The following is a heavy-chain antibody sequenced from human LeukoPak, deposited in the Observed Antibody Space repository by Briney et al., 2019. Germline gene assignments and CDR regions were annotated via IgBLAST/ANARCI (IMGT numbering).Heavy chain of an antibody. CDR2: GYHIGST. V-gene: IGHV4-38-2*02. CDR1: GYSISSGYY. Sequence: PSETLSLTCTVSGYSISSGYYWGWIRQPPGKGLEWIGSGYHIGSTYFNPSLRNRVTILIDIFKNQFSLKMSSVTAADTAIYYCARVGDYGDYVNWFDPWGPGTLVTVSS. CDR3: ARVGDYGDYVNWFDP. J-gene: IGHJ5*02. D-gene: IGHD4-17*01.